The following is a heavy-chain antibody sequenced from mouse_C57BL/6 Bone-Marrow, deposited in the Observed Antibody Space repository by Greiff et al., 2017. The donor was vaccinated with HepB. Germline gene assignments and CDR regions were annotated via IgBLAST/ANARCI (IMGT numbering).Heavy chain of an antibody. CDR1: GYTFTSYG. CDR3: AREGGSWFAY. V-gene: IGHV1-81*01. Sequence: QVQLKQSGAELARPGASVKLSCKASGYTFTSYGISWVKQRTGQGLEWIGEIYPRSGNTYYNEKFKGKATLTADKSSSTAYMELRSLTSEDSAVYFSAREGGSWFAYWGQGTLVTVSA. J-gene: IGHJ3*01. CDR2: IYPRSGNT.